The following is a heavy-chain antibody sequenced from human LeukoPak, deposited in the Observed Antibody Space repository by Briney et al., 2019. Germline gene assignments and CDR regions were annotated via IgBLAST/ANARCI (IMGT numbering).Heavy chain of an antibody. J-gene: IGHJ5*02. CDR3: ARAARITMVRGVPVNQYNWFDP. Sequence: GASVKVSCKASRYTFTGYYMHWVRQAPGQGLEWMGWINPNSGGTNYAQKFQGRVTMTRDTSISTAYMELSRLRSDDTAVYYCARAARITMVRGVPVNQYNWFDPWGQGTLVTVSS. D-gene: IGHD3-10*01. V-gene: IGHV1-2*02. CDR1: RYTFTGYY. CDR2: INPNSGGT.